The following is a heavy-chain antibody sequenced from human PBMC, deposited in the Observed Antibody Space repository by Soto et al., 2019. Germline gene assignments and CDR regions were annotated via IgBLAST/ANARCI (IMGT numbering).Heavy chain of an antibody. J-gene: IGHJ4*02. CDR3: AKGSGSYYPYYFDY. CDR1: GFTFSSYA. CDR2: ISGSGGST. V-gene: IGHV3-23*01. D-gene: IGHD1-26*01. Sequence: EVQLLESGGGLVQPGGSLRLSCAASGFTFSSYAMSWVRQAPGKGLEWVSAISGSGGSTYYADSVKGRFTISRDNSKNALDLRMGSLRAGERAVCYCAKGSGSYYPYYFDYWGQGTLVTVSS.